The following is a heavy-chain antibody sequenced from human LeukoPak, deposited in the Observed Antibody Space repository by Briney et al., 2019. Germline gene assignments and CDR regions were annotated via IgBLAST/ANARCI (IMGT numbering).Heavy chain of an antibody. CDR1: GGSISTYY. J-gene: IGHJ4*02. CDR2: IYYSGST. D-gene: IGHD6-19*01. Sequence: SETPSLTCTVSGGSISTYYWTWIRQPPGKGLEWIGYIYYSGSTNYNPSLKSRVTISVDTSKNQFSLKLTSLTAADTAMYYCARGGAGSNFDYWGQGTLVTVSS. CDR3: ARGGAGSNFDY. V-gene: IGHV4-59*01.